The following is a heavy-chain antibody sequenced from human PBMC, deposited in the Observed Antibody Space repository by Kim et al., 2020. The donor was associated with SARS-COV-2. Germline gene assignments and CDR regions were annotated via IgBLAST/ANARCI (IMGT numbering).Heavy chain of an antibody. D-gene: IGHD5-18*01. J-gene: IGHJ3*02. CDR1: GFTFSSYA. Sequence: GGSLRLSCAASGFTFSSYAMHWVRQAPGKGLEWVAVISYDGSNKYYADSVKGRFTISRDNSKNTLYLQMNSLRAEDTAVYYCAREGLVDTAMGYDAFDIWGQGTMVTVSS. V-gene: IGHV3-30-3*01. CDR3: AREGLVDTAMGYDAFDI. CDR2: ISYDGSNK.